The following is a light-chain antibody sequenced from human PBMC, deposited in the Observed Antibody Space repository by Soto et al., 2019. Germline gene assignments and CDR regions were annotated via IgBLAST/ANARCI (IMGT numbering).Light chain of an antibody. CDR2: DVN. CDR1: SSDVGSTFNY. J-gene: IGLJ3*02. CDR3: SAYSTGSTPVL. Sequence: QSALTQPASVSGSPGQSITISYTGTSSDVGSTFNYVSWYQHHPGKAPRLIMSDVNHRPSGVSDRFSGSKSGNTASLTISGLQAEDEAHYFCSAYSTGSTPVLFGGGTKLTVL. V-gene: IGLV2-14*03.